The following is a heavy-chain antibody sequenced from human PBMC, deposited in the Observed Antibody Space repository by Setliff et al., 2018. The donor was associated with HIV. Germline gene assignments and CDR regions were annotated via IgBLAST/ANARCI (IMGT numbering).Heavy chain of an antibody. Sequence: ETLSLTCIVSGGSIISSSYYGGWIRQAPGKGLEWIGSIYYSGSTYYNPSLKSRITISADSSKNQFSLKLNSVTAADTAVYYCARGWFSSSEHDTFDIWGQGTMVTVSS. CDR3: ARGWFSSSEHDTFDI. J-gene: IGHJ3*02. D-gene: IGHD6-6*01. CDR1: GGSIISSSYY. CDR2: IYYSGST. V-gene: IGHV4-39*01.